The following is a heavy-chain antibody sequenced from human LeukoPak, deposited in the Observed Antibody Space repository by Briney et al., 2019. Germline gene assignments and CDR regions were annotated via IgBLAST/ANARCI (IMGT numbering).Heavy chain of an antibody. J-gene: IGHJ5*02. V-gene: IGHV4-4*07. Sequence: SETLSRTCSVSGGSISGYYWSWIRQPAGKGLEWIGHIYNSGTINYNPSLKSRVTMSVDTSKNHFSLKLRSVTAADTAVYYCARDKYSNYGNWLVPWGQGTRVTVSS. D-gene: IGHD4-11*01. CDR2: IYNSGTI. CDR1: GGSISGYY. CDR3: ARDKYSNYGNWLVP.